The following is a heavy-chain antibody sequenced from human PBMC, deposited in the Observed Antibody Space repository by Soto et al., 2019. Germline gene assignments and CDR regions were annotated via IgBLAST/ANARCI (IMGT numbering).Heavy chain of an antibody. CDR3: ARVCRVVPAAYFDWFDP. CDR2: IKQDGSEK. V-gene: IGHV3-7*01. Sequence: GGSLRLSCAASGFTFSSYWMSWVRQAPGKGLEWVANIKQDGSEKYYVDSVKGRFTISRDNAKNSLYLQMNSLRAEDTAVYYCARVCRVVPAAYFDWFDPWGQGTLVTVSS. J-gene: IGHJ5*02. CDR1: GFTFSSYW. D-gene: IGHD2-2*01.